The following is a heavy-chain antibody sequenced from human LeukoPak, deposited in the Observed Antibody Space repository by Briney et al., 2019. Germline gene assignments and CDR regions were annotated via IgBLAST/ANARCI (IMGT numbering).Heavy chain of an antibody. J-gene: IGHJ4*02. V-gene: IGHV3-23*01. D-gene: IGHD2-2*01. Sequence: GGSLRLSCAASGFTFSSYAMNWVRQAPGKGLEWVSGISNSGDSTLYADSVKGRFTISRDNSKNTVYLQMNSLRAEDTAVYYCATDSCSSPSCCVDDWGQGNLVTVSS. CDR3: ATDSCSSPSCCVDD. CDR2: ISNSGDST. CDR1: GFTFSSYA.